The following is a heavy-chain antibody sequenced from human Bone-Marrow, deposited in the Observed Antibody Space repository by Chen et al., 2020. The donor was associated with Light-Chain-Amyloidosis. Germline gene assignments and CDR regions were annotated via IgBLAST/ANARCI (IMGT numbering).Heavy chain of an antibody. D-gene: IGHD3-16*02. V-gene: IGHV3-11*05. J-gene: IGHJ4*02. CDR3: ASFDGRYKFDY. Sequence: QVRLVESGGGLVKTGGSLRLSCGASGFAFNEYYMSFIRQAPGKGLEWVSYISGSTGYTNYADSVKGRFTISRDNARNSLYLQMNSLRVEDTAVYYCASFDGRYKFDYWGQGTLVTVSS. CDR2: ISGSTGYT. CDR1: GFAFNEYY.